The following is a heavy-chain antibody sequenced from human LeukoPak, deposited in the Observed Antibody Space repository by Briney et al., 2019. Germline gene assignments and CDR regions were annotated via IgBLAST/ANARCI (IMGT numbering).Heavy chain of an antibody. Sequence: PSETLSLTCTVSGGSISSYYWSWIRQLPGKGLEWIGYVYYSGSTTYNPSLKSRVTISVDTSKNQFSLKLSSVTAADTAVYYCARAPYTSGFYFFDPWGQGTLVTVSS. CDR2: VYYSGST. V-gene: IGHV4-59*13. J-gene: IGHJ5*02. CDR3: ARAPYTSGFYFFDP. D-gene: IGHD3-22*01. CDR1: GGSISSYY.